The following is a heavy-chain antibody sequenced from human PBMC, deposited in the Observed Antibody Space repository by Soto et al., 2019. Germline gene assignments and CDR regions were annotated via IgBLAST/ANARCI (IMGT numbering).Heavy chain of an antibody. CDR2: FDPEDGET. Sequence: ASVKVSCKASGYTLTELSMHWVRQAPGKGLEWMGGFDPEDGETIYAQKFQGRVTMTEDTSTDTAYMELSSLRSEDTAVYYCATDLRDGYNLGFAFDIWGQGTMVTVS. CDR3: ATDLRDGYNLGFAFDI. V-gene: IGHV1-24*01. CDR1: GYTLTELS. J-gene: IGHJ3*02. D-gene: IGHD5-12*01.